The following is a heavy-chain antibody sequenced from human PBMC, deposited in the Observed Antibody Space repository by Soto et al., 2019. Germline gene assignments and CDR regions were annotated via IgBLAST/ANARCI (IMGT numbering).Heavy chain of an antibody. J-gene: IGHJ3*02. CDR1: GYTFTGYY. CDR3: ATTVAAEHDAFDI. D-gene: IGHD6-19*01. Sequence: ASVKVSCKASGYTFTGYYMHWVRQAPGQGLEWMGWINPNSGGTNYAQKFQGWVTMTRDTSISTAYMELSRLRSDDTAVYYCATTVAAEHDAFDIWGQGTRVTVPS. CDR2: INPNSGGT. V-gene: IGHV1-2*04.